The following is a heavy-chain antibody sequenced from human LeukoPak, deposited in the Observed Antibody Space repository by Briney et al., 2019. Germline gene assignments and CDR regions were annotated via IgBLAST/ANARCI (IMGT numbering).Heavy chain of an antibody. Sequence: PSETLSLTCTVSGGSISSSSYYWGWLRQPPGKGLEWIGSIYYSGSTYYNPSLKSRVTISVDTSKNQFSLKLSSVTAADTAVYYCARANDFWRDYYFDYWGQGTLVTVSS. J-gene: IGHJ4*02. V-gene: IGHV4-39*01. CDR2: IYYSGST. D-gene: IGHD3-3*01. CDR1: GGSISSSSYY. CDR3: ARANDFWRDYYFDY.